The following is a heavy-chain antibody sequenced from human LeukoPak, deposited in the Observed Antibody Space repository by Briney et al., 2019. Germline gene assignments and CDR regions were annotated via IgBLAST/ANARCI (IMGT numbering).Heavy chain of an antibody. CDR2: ISGSGGST. CDR3: ASSGYSYGSTKSDY. J-gene: IGHJ4*02. D-gene: IGHD5-18*01. Sequence: ETLSLTCAVYGGSFSGYYWSWIRQPPGKGLEWVSAISGSGGSTYYADSVKGRFTISRDNSKNTLYLQMNSLRAEDTAVYYCASSGYSYGSTKSDYWGQGTLVTVSS. CDR1: GGSFSGYY. V-gene: IGHV3-23*01.